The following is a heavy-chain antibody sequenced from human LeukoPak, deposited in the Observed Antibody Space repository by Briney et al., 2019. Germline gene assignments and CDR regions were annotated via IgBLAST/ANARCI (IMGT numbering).Heavy chain of an antibody. V-gene: IGHV3-23*01. CDR1: GFTFSTYA. D-gene: IGHD6-19*01. J-gene: IGHJ3*01. Sequence: GGSLRLSCAASGFTFSTYAINWVRQAPGKGLQWVSGISGGGDKAYYADSVNGRFTISRENSKNTVSLQMSSLRAEDTALYYCVKDLALAGTGGGFDVWGQGTRVAVSS. CDR3: VKDLALAGTGGGFDV. CDR2: ISGGGDKA.